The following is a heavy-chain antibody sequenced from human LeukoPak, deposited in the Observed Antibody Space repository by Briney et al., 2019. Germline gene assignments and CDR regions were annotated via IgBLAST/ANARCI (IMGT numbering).Heavy chain of an antibody. V-gene: IGHV4-61*02. J-gene: IGHJ4*02. Sequence: SETLSLTCTVSGGSISSGSYYWSWIRQPAGKGLEWIGRIYTSGSTNYNPSLKSRVTISVDTSKNQFSLKLSSVTAADTAVYYCARHEEDIDYWGQGTLVTVSS. CDR2: IYTSGST. D-gene: IGHD2-15*01. CDR3: ARHEEDIDY. CDR1: GGSISSGSYY.